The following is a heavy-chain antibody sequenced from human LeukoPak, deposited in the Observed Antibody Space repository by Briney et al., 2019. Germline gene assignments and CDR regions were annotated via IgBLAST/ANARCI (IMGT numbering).Heavy chain of an antibody. CDR3: TTVFAVTPYFDY. CDR1: GFTFSNAW. D-gene: IGHD4-17*01. J-gene: IGHJ4*02. V-gene: IGHV3-15*01. Sequence: PGGSLRLSCAASGFTFSNAWMSWVRQAPGKGLEWVGRIKSKTDGGTTDYAATVKGRFTISRDDSKNTLYLQMNSLKTEDTSVYYCTTVFAVTPYFDYWGQGTLVTVSS. CDR2: IKSKTDGGTT.